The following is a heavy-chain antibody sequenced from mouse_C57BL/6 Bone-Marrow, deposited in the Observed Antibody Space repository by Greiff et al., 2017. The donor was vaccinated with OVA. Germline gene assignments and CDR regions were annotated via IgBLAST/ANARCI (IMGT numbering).Heavy chain of an antibody. CDR3: ARDSNYEGAWFAY. CDR1: GYTFTSYG. Sequence: VQLQQSGAELVRPGASVKLSCKASGYTFTSYGISWVKQRTGQGLEWIGEIYPRSGNTYYNEKFKGKATLTADKSSSTAYMELRSLTSEDSAVYFCARDSNYEGAWFAYWGQGTLVTVSA. J-gene: IGHJ3*01. D-gene: IGHD2-5*01. V-gene: IGHV1-81*01. CDR2: IYPRSGNT.